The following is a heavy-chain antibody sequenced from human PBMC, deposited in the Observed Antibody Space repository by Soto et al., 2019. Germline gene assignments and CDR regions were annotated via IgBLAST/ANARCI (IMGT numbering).Heavy chain of an antibody. J-gene: IGHJ4*02. CDR2: INHSGST. V-gene: IGHV4-34*01. Sequence: PSETLSLTCAVYGGSFSGYYWSWIRQPPGKGLEWIGEINHSGSTNYNPSLKSRVTISVDTSKNQFSLKLSSVTAADTAVYYCARTQSELPYWPYWGQGTLVTVSS. CDR1: GGSFSGYY. D-gene: IGHD1-1*01. CDR3: ARTQSELPYWPY.